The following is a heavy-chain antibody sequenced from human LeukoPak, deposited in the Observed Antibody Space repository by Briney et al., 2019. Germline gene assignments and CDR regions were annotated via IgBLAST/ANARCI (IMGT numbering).Heavy chain of an antibody. V-gene: IGHV3-48*03. D-gene: IGHD3-22*01. Sequence: GGSLRLSCAASGFTFSSYEMNWVRQAPGKGLEWVSYISSSSSTIYYADSVKGRFTISRDNAKNSLYLQMNSLRAEDTAVYYCARDGGSYYYDSSGYYYFDYWGQGTLVTVSS. CDR2: ISSSSSTI. CDR1: GFTFSSYE. J-gene: IGHJ4*02. CDR3: ARDGGSYYYDSSGYYYFDY.